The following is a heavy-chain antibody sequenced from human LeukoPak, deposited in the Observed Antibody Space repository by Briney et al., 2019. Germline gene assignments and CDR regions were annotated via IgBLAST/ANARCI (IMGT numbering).Heavy chain of an antibody. CDR1: GFTLSSYA. J-gene: IGHJ6*02. CDR2: ISGSGGST. CDR3: ANSMVRGVAYYYYGMDV. D-gene: IGHD3-10*01. V-gene: IGHV3-23*01. Sequence: GGSLRLSCAASGFTLSSYAMSWVRQAPGKGLEWVSAISGSGGSTYYADSVKGRFTITRDNSKNTLYLQMNSLRAEDTAVYYCANSMVRGVAYYYYGMDVRGQGTTVTVSS.